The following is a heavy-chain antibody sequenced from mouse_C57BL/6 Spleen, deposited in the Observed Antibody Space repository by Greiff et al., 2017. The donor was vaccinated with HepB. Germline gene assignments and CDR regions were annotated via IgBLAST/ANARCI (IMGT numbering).Heavy chain of an antibody. V-gene: IGHV1-52*01. D-gene: IGHD2-4*01. CDR3: ARKGDDYDDGRWYFDV. J-gene: IGHJ1*03. CDR1: GYTFTSYW. Sequence: QVQLQQPGAELVRPGSSVKLSCKASGYTFTSYWMHWVKQRPIQGLEWIGNIDPSDSETHYNQKFKDKATLTVDKSSSTAYMQLSSLTSEDSAVYYCARKGDDYDDGRWYFDVWGTGTTVTVSS. CDR2: IDPSDSET.